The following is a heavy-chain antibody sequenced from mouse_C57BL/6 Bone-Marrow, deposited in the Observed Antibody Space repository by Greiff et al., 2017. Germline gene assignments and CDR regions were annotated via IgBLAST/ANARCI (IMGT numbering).Heavy chain of an antibody. CDR3: ARGVLRFPFDY. Sequence: VQLQQSGAELAKPGASVKLSCKASGYTFTSYWMHWVKQRPGQGLEWIGYINPSSGYTKYNQKFKDKATLTADKSSRTAYMQLSSLTYEDSAVYYCARGVLRFPFDYWGQGTALTVSS. CDR2: INPSSGYT. V-gene: IGHV1-7*01. D-gene: IGHD1-1*01. CDR1: GYTFTSYW. J-gene: IGHJ2*01.